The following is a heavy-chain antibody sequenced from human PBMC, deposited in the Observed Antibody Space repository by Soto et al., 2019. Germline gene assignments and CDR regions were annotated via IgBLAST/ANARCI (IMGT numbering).Heavy chain of an antibody. Sequence: GGSLILSCAASGFTFSSYAMSWVRQAPGKGLEWVSAISGSGGSTYYADSVKGRFTISRDNSKNTLYLQMNSLRAEDTAVYYCAKTEVLRYFVIWGQGTMVTVSS. CDR3: AKTEVLRYFVI. J-gene: IGHJ3*02. CDR1: GFTFSSYA. CDR2: ISGSGGST. V-gene: IGHV3-23*01. D-gene: IGHD3-9*01.